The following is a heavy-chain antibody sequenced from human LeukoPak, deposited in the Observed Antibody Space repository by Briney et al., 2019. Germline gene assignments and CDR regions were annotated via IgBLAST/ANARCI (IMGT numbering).Heavy chain of an antibody. V-gene: IGHV3-64D*06. CDR1: GFTFRNYI. J-gene: IGHJ4*02. CDR3: VKDDSYYYGSGSSND. CDR2: ITSIGGST. D-gene: IGHD3-10*01. Sequence: GSLRLSCSASGFTFRNYIMHWVRQAPGKGLEYVSAITSIGGSTYYADSVKGRFNISRDNSKNSLYLQMSSLRPEDTAVYYCVKDDSYYYGSGSSNDWGQGTLVTVSS.